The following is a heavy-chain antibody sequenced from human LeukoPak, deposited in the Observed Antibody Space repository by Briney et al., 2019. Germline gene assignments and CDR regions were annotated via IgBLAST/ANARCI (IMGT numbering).Heavy chain of an antibody. CDR3: ARVGYYGSGSYD. Sequence: GGSLRPSCAASGFTFSSYSMSWVRQAPGKGLEWVSSISSSSSYIYYADSVKGRFTISRDNAKNSLYLQMNSLRAEDTAVYYCARVGYYGSGSYDWGQGTLVTVSS. CDR1: GFTFSSYS. J-gene: IGHJ1*01. D-gene: IGHD3-10*01. V-gene: IGHV3-21*01. CDR2: ISSSSSYI.